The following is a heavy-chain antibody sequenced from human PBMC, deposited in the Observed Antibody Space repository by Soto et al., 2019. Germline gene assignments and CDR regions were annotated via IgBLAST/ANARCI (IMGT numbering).Heavy chain of an antibody. V-gene: IGHV2-5*02. D-gene: IGHD3-3*01. CDR3: ARSVRFLERLLSGAIDLNWFDP. CDR2: IYWDDDK. CDR1: GFSLSTSGVG. J-gene: IGHJ5*02. Sequence: SGPTLVNPTQTLTLTCTFSGFSLSTSGVGVGWIRQPPGKALEWLALIYWDDDKRYSPSLKSRLTITKDTSKNQVVLTMTNMDPVDTATYYCARSVRFLERLLSGAIDLNWFDPWGQGTLVTVSS.